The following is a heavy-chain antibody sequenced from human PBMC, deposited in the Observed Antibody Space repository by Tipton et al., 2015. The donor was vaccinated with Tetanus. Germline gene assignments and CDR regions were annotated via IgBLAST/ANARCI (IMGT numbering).Heavy chain of an antibody. V-gene: IGHV4-34*01. Sequence: TLSLTCAVYGESFSDYYWSWIRQPPGKGLEWIGEIRHSGSTNYIPSLKSRVTISVDTSKNQFSLKLSSVTAADTAVYYCARSEQQLVRGYYYYYMDVWGKGTTVTVSS. CDR2: IRHSGST. CDR1: GESFSDYY. D-gene: IGHD6-13*01. J-gene: IGHJ6*03. CDR3: ARSEQQLVRGYYYYYMDV.